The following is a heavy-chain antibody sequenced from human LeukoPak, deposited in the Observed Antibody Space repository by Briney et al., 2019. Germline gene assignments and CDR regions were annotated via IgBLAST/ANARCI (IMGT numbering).Heavy chain of an antibody. CDR1: GGSFSGYY. V-gene: IGHV4-34*01. CDR3: ARGLKRTYYYDSSGPDAFDI. Sequence: RSSETLSLTCAVYGGSFSGYYWSWIRQPPGKGLEWIGEINHSGSTNYNPSLKSRVTISVDTSKNQFSLKLSSVTAADTAVYYCARGLKRTYYYDSSGPDAFDIWGQGTMVTVSS. CDR2: INHSGST. J-gene: IGHJ3*02. D-gene: IGHD3-22*01.